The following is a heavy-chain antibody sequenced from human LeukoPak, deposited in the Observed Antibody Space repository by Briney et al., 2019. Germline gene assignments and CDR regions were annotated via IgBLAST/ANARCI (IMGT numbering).Heavy chain of an antibody. CDR2: ISSSSSYI. V-gene: IGHV3-21*01. CDR1: GFTFDDYT. J-gene: IGHJ6*03. Sequence: GGSLGLSCAASGFTFDDYTMHWVRQAPRKGLEWVSSISSSSSYIYYADSVKGRFTISRDNAKNSLYLQMNSLRAEDTAVYYCARDCSSTSCYPFYYYYMDVWGKGTTVTVSS. CDR3: ARDCSSTSCYPFYYYYMDV. D-gene: IGHD2-2*01.